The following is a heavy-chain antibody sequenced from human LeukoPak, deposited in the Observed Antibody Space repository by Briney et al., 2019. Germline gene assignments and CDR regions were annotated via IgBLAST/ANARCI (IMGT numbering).Heavy chain of an antibody. D-gene: IGHD3-3*01. CDR3: ARGHYVVTIFGVVIKDDAFDI. V-gene: IGHV4-34*01. Sequence: SETLSLTCAVYGGSFSGYYCSWIRQPPGKGLEWIGEINHSGSTNYNPSLKSRVTISVDTSKNQFSLKLSSVTAADTAVYYCARGHYVVTIFGVVIKDDAFDIWGQGTMVTVSS. CDR1: GGSFSGYY. J-gene: IGHJ3*02. CDR2: INHSGST.